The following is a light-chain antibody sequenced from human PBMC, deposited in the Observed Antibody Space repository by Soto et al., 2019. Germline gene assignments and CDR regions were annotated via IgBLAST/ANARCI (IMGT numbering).Light chain of an antibody. CDR2: EVV. CDR3: TSYSSGSTPYV. Sequence: QSVLTQPPSASGSPGQSVTISCTGTKNDIGVYYFVSWYQHHPGEAPRLIIYEVVQRPSGVPDRFSCSKSCNTASLTVSGLQADDEADYYCTSYSSGSTPYVFGTGTKVTVL. CDR1: KNDIGVYYF. V-gene: IGLV2-8*01. J-gene: IGLJ1*01.